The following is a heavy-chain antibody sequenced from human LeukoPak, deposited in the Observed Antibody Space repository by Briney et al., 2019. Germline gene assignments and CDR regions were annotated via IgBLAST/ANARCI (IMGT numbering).Heavy chain of an antibody. J-gene: IGHJ4*02. V-gene: IGHV3-23*01. Sequence: GGSLRLSCAASGFTFSSYAMSWVRQAPGMGLEWVSVISDSGGSTLYADSVKGRFTISRDNSKNTLYLQMNSLRAEDTAVYYCPKDRAPIAARPDGGFDYWGQGTLVTVSS. CDR3: PKDRAPIAARPDGGFDY. CDR2: ISDSGGST. CDR1: GFTFSSYA. D-gene: IGHD6-6*01.